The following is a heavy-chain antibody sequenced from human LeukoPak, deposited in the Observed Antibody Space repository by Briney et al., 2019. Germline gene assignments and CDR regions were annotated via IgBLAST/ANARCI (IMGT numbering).Heavy chain of an antibody. CDR1: GFTFSRYA. Sequence: GGSLRLSCAASGFTFSRYAMSWVRQAPGKGLEWVSAISGSGDSTFYADSVKGRFTISRDISKNTLYLQMNSLKAEDTAVYYCAKEPTYSSTWYGIDYWGQGTLVTVSS. CDR3: AKEPTYSSTWYGIDY. J-gene: IGHJ4*02. V-gene: IGHV3-23*01. D-gene: IGHD6-13*01. CDR2: ISGSGDST.